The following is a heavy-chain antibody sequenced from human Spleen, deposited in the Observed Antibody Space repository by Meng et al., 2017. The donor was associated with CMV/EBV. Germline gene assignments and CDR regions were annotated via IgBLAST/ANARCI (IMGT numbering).Heavy chain of an antibody. CDR1: GGSISSYY. CDR2: IYTSGST. Sequence: QVQLQESGPGLVKPSETLSLTCTVSGGSISSYYWSWIRQPAGKGLEWIGRIYTSGSTNYNPSLKSRVTMSVDTSKNQFSLKLSSVTAADTAVYYCARVHDSSGYYPNWFDPWGQGTLVTVSS. J-gene: IGHJ5*02. D-gene: IGHD3-22*01. CDR3: ARVHDSSGYYPNWFDP. V-gene: IGHV4-4*07.